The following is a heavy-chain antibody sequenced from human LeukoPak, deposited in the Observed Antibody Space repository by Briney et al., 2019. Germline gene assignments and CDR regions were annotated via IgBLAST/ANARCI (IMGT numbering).Heavy chain of an antibody. CDR2: ITASSTYI. CDR3: AKTDV. J-gene: IGHJ6*04. Sequence: GGSLRLSCAASGFTFSKYSMTWVRQAPGKGLEWVSLITASSTYIYYADSVKGRFTISRDNSKNTLYLQMNSLGAEDTAVYYCAKTDVWGKGTTVTVSS. CDR1: GFTFSKYS. V-gene: IGHV3-21*04.